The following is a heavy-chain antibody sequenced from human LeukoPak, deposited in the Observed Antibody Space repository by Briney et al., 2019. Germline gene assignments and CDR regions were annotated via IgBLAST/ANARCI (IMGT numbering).Heavy chain of an antibody. CDR3: ARYSSAWPYWYFDL. J-gene: IGHJ2*01. CDR2: ISHSGST. Sequence: SETLSLTCAVSGGSISSGGYSWSWIRQPPGKGLEWIGYISHSGSTYYNPSLKSRVTISVDRSKNQFSLKLTSVTAADTAVYYCARYSSAWPYWYFDLWGRGTLVTVSS. D-gene: IGHD6-25*01. CDR1: GGSISSGGYS. V-gene: IGHV4-30-2*01.